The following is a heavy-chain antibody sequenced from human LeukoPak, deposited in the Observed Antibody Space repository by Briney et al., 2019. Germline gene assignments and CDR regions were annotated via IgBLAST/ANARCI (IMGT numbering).Heavy chain of an antibody. Sequence: GGSLRLSCAASGFTFSDYWMSWVRQAPGKGLEWVSGISWNSGSIGYADSVKGRFTISRDNAKNSLYLQMNSLRAEDTALYYCAKDIAPTVVTSPWFDPWGQGTLVTVSS. CDR1: GFTFSDYW. V-gene: IGHV3-9*01. D-gene: IGHD4-23*01. J-gene: IGHJ5*02. CDR3: AKDIAPTVVTSPWFDP. CDR2: ISWNSGSI.